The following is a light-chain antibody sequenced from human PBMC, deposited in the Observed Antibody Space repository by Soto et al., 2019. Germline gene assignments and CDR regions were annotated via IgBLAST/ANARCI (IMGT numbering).Light chain of an antibody. J-gene: IGKJ2*01. CDR1: QSISRY. CDR3: QQNYSSLYT. V-gene: IGKV1-39*01. Sequence: DIQMTQSPSSLSASVGDRVTITCRASQSISRYLSWYQKKPGKAPKLLIYAVSTLQPGVPSRFSGSGSATDFTLTISSLQPEEFATYYCQQNYSSLYTFGQGTQLEIK. CDR2: AVS.